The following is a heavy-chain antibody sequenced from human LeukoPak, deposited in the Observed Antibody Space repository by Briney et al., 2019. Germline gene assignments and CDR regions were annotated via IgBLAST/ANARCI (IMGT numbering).Heavy chain of an antibody. CDR1: GLTFSRYA. D-gene: IGHD3-3*01. Sequence: QPGGSLRLSCAASGLTFSRYAMTWVRQAPGKGLEWVSGISASGASTYYADSVKGRFTISRDNSKNTLFLQMNSLRAEDTAVYYCAKDLKYDSWSGYYYYYYYMDVWGKGTTVTVSS. J-gene: IGHJ6*03. CDR3: AKDLKYDSWSGYYYYYYYMDV. V-gene: IGHV3-23*01. CDR2: ISASGAST.